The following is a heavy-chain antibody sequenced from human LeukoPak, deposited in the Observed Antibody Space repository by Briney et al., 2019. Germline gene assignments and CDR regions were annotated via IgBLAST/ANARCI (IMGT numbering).Heavy chain of an antibody. Sequence: MSSQTLSLTCTVSGGSISSGSYYWSWIRQPAGKGLEWIGRIYTSGSTNYNPSLKSRVTISVDTSKNQFSLTLSSVTAADTAVYYCARAHSIASYYYGVDVWGQGTTVTVSS. CDR3: ARAHSIASYYYGVDV. CDR2: IYTSGST. CDR1: GGSISSGSYY. D-gene: IGHD6-13*01. J-gene: IGHJ6*02. V-gene: IGHV4-61*02.